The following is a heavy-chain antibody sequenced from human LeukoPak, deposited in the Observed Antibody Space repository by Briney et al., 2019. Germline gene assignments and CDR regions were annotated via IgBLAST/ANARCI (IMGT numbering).Heavy chain of an antibody. Sequence: GASVEVSCKASGYTFTSYGISWVRQAPGQGLEWMGWISAYNGNTNYAQKLQGRVTMTTDTSTSTAYMELRSLRSDDTAVYYCARVDGSHSDYRFDYWGQGTLVTVSS. V-gene: IGHV1-18*01. J-gene: IGHJ4*02. CDR2: ISAYNGNT. CDR1: GYTFTSYG. D-gene: IGHD4-11*01. CDR3: ARVDGSHSDYRFDY.